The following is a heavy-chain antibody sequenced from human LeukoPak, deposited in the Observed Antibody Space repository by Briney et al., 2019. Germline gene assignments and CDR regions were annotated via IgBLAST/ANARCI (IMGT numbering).Heavy chain of an antibody. CDR2: IRYDGNNK. CDR1: GFTFTTCA. D-gene: IGHD4-23*01. V-gene: IGHV3-30*02. CDR3: AKGDDYGANTRLPKYNWFDL. J-gene: IGHJ5*02. Sequence: GGSLRLSCAASGFTFTTCAMHWVRQAPGKGLEWVAYIRYDGNNKNYADSVKGRFTISRDNSKDMLYLQMNSLRPEDTAAYYCAKGDDYGANTRLPKYNWFDLWGQGTLVTVSS.